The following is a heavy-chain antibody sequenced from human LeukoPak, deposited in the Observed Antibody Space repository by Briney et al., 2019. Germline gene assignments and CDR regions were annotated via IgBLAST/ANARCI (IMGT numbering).Heavy chain of an antibody. CDR2: MNPNSGNT. Sequence: ASVKVSCKASGYTFTSYDINWLRQATGQGLEWMGWMNPNSGNTGYAQKFQGRVTITRNTSISTAYMELSSLRSEDTAVYYCARTRRRVVRGTYYFDYWGQGTLVTVSS. V-gene: IGHV1-8*03. CDR1: GYTFTSYD. D-gene: IGHD3-10*01. CDR3: ARTRRRVVRGTYYFDY. J-gene: IGHJ4*02.